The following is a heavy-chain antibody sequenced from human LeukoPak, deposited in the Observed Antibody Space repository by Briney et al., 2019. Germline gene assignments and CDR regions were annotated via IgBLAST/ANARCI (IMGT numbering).Heavy chain of an antibody. CDR1: GFTFSSYA. CDR2: ISGSGGST. CDR3: AKGSLRGQLWFGYDY. Sequence: GGSLRLSCAASGFTFSSYAMSWVCQAPGKGLEWVSAISGSGGSTYYADSVKGRFTISRDNSKNTLYLQLNSLRAEDTAVYYCAKGSLRGQLWFGYDYWGQGTLVTVSS. V-gene: IGHV3-23*01. J-gene: IGHJ4*02. D-gene: IGHD5-18*01.